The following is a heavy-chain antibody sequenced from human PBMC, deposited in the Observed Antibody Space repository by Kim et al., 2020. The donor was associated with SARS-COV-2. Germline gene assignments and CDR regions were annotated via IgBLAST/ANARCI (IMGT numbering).Heavy chain of an antibody. CDR2: ST. V-gene: IGHV4-34*01. Sequence: STNSHPSTKSRVTMSVDTSTKQFSLKLSAVTAADTAVYYCAHRSGGLDFDYWGQGTLVTVSS. CDR3: AHRSGGLDFDY. D-gene: IGHD3-16*01. J-gene: IGHJ4*02.